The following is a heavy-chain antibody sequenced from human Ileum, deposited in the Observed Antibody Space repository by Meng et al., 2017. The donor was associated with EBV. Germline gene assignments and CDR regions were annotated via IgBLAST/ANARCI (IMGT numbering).Heavy chain of an antibody. CDR3: ARVGDYAYKD. CDR1: GFGFSAYT. D-gene: IGHD4-17*01. V-gene: IGHV3-30-3*01. CDR2: ISYNGNSK. J-gene: IGHJ1*01. Sequence: VHRGGAGGGVVPPGTALSLFCAASGFGFSAYTMLWVRQAPGKGLEWVALISYNGNSKSYADSVRGRFTISRDNAKNTLFLQVDSLRPEDTAVYYCARVGDYAYKDWGQGTLVTVSS.